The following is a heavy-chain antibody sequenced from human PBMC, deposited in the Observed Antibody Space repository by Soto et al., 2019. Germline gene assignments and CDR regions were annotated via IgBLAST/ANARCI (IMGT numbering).Heavy chain of an antibody. Sequence: PSETLSLTCTVSGGSISSCCWSWSRQPPGKGLEWIGYIYYSGGTNYNPSLKSRVTISVDTSKNQFSLKLSSVTAADTAVYYCAAFSGSYYADWFDPWGQGTLVTGSS. CDR2: IYYSGGT. J-gene: IGHJ5*02. D-gene: IGHD1-26*01. CDR1: GGSISSCC. CDR3: AAFSGSYYADWFDP. V-gene: IGHV4-59*01.